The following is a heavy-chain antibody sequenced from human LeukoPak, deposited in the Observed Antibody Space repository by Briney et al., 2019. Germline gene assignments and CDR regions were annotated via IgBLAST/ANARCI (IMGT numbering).Heavy chain of an antibody. V-gene: IGHV3-23*01. J-gene: IGHJ4*01. CDR2: MSKSGYYT. D-gene: IGHD1-26*01. CDR3: AKFNGWELAEYYLDY. CDR1: GFIFSDYA. Sequence: GGSLRLSCAASGFIFSDYAMSWVRQAPGKGLEWLSGMSKSGYYTYDTESVKGRFTISRDNSKNTLYLQMSDLRAEDTAIYYCAKFNGWELAEYYLDYWGHGTLVTVSS.